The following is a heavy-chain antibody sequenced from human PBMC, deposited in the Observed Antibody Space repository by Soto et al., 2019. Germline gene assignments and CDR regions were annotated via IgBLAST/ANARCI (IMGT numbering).Heavy chain of an antibody. CDR2: ISGSGGST. V-gene: IGHV3-23*01. J-gene: IGHJ4*02. D-gene: IGHD1-26*01. Sequence: EVHLLESGGGLVQPGGSLRLSCAASGLTFKSYAMSWVRQAPGKGLAWVSGISGSGGSTDYADSVKGRFTISRDNSKNTLYLQMNSLRVEDTALYYCAKGQYSGVAGGLDYWGQGTLVTVSS. CDR3: AKGQYSGVAGGLDY. CDR1: GLTFKSYA.